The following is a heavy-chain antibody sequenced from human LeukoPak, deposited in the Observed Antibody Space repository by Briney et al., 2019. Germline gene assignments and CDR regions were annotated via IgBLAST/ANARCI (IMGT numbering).Heavy chain of an antibody. J-gene: IGHJ4*02. D-gene: IGHD4-17*01. V-gene: IGHV4-61*01. CDR3: ASKSSDHGELRFDY. CDR1: GDSVSSNSYY. Sequence: SETLSLTCTVSGDSVSSNSYYWTWIRQPPGKGLEWIGYIYYIGSTNYSPSLKSRATISVDTSKNQFSLKLSSVTAADTAVYYCASKSSDHGELRFDYWGQGALVTVSS. CDR2: IYYIGST.